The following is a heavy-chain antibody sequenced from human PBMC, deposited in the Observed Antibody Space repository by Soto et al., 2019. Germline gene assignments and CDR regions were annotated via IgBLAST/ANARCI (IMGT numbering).Heavy chain of an antibody. J-gene: IGHJ4*02. CDR2: ISGSGGST. V-gene: IGHV3-23*01. Sequence: GGSLRLSCAASGFTFSSYAMSWVRQAPGKGLEWVSAISGSGGSTYYADSVKGRFTISRDNSKNTLYLQMNSLRAEDTAVYYCASGEAIFGVVIANFDYWGQGTLITVSS. CDR3: ASGEAIFGVVIANFDY. D-gene: IGHD3-3*01. CDR1: GFTFSSYA.